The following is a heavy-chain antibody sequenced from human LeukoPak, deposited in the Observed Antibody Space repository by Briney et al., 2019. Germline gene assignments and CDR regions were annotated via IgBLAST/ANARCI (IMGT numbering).Heavy chain of an antibody. Sequence: SETLSLTCTVSGGSISGYYWSWIRQFPGKGLEWIGYISHSGSTNYSPSLESRVTISVDPSKNQFSLKVISVTAADAAVYYCAREGTYDILTGYSTSFDSFDIWGQGKMVTVSS. D-gene: IGHD3-9*01. V-gene: IGHV4-59*01. CDR3: AREGTYDILTGYSTSFDSFDI. CDR2: ISHSGST. J-gene: IGHJ3*02. CDR1: GGSISGYY.